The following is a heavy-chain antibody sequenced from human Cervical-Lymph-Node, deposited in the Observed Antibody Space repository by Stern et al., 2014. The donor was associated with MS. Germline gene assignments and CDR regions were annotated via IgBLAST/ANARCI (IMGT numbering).Heavy chain of an antibody. V-gene: IGHV3-48*01. CDR2: IDGSSGHI. Sequence: EVQLVESGGGWVQPGGSLRLSCAASGLTLSTTIMHWVRQAPGKGLECISYIDGSSGHIQYADSVKGRFTSATDYAENSLYLQMNSLTAEDSAVYYCASRYTMEVWGQGTTVTVSS. CDR3: ASRYTMEV. J-gene: IGHJ6*02. CDR1: GLTLSTTI. D-gene: IGHD5-18*01.